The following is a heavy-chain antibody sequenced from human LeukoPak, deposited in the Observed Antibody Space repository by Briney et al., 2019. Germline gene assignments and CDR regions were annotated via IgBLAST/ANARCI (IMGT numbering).Heavy chain of an antibody. CDR3: ARVRGSTLGRAYLDP. V-gene: IGHV3-48*02. CDR2: ISDISDTLI. D-gene: IGHD2-15*01. Sequence: PGGSLRLSCIASGFPFSASSMSWVRQAPGKGLEWVSYISDISDTLIKYADCVKGRFTISRDNARNLVYLQMNSLRDEDTAVYYCARVRGSTLGRAYLDPWGQGTRVTVSS. CDR1: GFPFSASS. J-gene: IGHJ5*02.